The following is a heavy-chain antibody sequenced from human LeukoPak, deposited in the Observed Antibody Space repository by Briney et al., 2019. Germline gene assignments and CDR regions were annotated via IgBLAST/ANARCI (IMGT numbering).Heavy chain of an antibody. D-gene: IGHD3-22*01. J-gene: IGHJ3*02. CDR1: GYTFTGYY. Sequence: RASVKVSCKASGYTFTGYYMHWVRQAPGQGLEWMGWINPNSGGTNYAQKFQGRVTMTRDTSISTAYMELSRLRSDDTAVYYCARRILSGYHDAFDIWGQGTMVTVSS. CDR2: INPNSGGT. V-gene: IGHV1-2*02. CDR3: ARRILSGYHDAFDI.